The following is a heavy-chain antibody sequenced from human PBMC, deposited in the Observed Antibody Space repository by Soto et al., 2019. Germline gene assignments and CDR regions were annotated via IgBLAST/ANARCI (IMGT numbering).Heavy chain of an antibody. V-gene: IGHV3-30-3*01. CDR3: ARSPYSGYDYRFDY. CDR2: ISYDGSNK. Sequence: GGSLRLSCAASGFTFSSYAMHWVRQAPGKGLEWVAVISYDGSNKYYADSVKGRFTISRDNSKNTLYLQMNSLRAEDTAVYYCARSPYSGYDYRFDYWGQGTLVTVSS. J-gene: IGHJ4*02. D-gene: IGHD5-12*01. CDR1: GFTFSSYA.